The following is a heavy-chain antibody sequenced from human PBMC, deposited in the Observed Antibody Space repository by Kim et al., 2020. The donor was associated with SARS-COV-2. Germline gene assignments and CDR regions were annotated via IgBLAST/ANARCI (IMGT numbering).Heavy chain of an antibody. CDR2: ISAYNGNT. V-gene: IGHV1-18*04. CDR1: GYTFTSYG. Sequence: ASVKVSCKASGYTFTSYGISWVRQAPGQGLEWMGWISAYNGNTNYAQKLQGRVTMTTDTSTSTAYMELRSLRSDDTAVYYCARDFYTESGDYYYGMDVWGQGTTVTVSS. J-gene: IGHJ6*02. D-gene: IGHD7-27*01. CDR3: ARDFYTESGDYYYGMDV.